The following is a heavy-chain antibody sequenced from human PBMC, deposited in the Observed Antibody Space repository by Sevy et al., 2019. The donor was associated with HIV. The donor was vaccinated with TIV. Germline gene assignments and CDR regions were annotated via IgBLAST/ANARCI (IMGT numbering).Heavy chain of an antibody. Sequence: ASVKVSCKASGYTFTTYEINWVRQASGQGLEWMGWMNPNSGNTGYARKFQGRVTMTRNTSISTASMELSSLRSEDTAIYYCARVYASSGGGYGMDVWGQGTTVTVSS. CDR1: GYTFTTYE. V-gene: IGHV1-8*01. CDR3: ARVYASSGGGYGMDV. CDR2: MNPNSGNT. J-gene: IGHJ6*02. D-gene: IGHD2-2*01.